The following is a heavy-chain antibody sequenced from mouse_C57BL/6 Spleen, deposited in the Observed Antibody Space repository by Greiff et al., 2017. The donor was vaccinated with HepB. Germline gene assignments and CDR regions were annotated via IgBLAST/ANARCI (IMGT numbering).Heavy chain of an antibody. Sequence: QVQLQQPGAELVRPGSSVKLSCKASGYTFTSYWMHWVKQRPIQGLEWIGNIDPSDSETHYNQKFKDKATLTVDKSSSTAYMQLSILTSEASAVYYCARDPSGYYYAMDYWGQGTSVTVSS. J-gene: IGHJ4*01. V-gene: IGHV1-52*01. CDR3: ARDPSGYYYAMDY. CDR2: IDPSDSET. CDR1: GYTFTSYW.